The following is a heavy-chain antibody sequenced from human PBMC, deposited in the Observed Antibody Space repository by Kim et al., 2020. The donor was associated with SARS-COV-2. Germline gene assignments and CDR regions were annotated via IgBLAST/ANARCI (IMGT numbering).Heavy chain of an antibody. CDR2: INPSGGST. D-gene: IGHD3-10*01. V-gene: IGHV1-46*03. J-gene: IGHJ4*02. Sequence: ASVKVSCKASGYTFTSYYMHWVRQAPGQGLEWMGIINPSGGSTSYAQKFQGRVTMTRDTSTSTVYMELSSLRSEDTAVYYCARYDYGSGSYSSYYFDYWGQGTLVTVSS. CDR3: ARYDYGSGSYSSYYFDY. CDR1: GYTFTSYY.